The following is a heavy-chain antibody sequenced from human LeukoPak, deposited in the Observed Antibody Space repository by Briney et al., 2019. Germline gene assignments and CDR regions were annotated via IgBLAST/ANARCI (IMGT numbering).Heavy chain of an antibody. CDR3: TTQSGAWNFDY. Sequence: GGSLRLSCAASGFSFSDTWMNWVHQAPGKGLEWVGLIKRKTDDGTTDYAAPEKGRFTISRDDSKNTLYLQMNSLKTEDTAVYYCTTQSGAWNFDYWGQGTLVTVSS. CDR1: GFSFSDTW. D-gene: IGHD1-1*01. V-gene: IGHV3-15*07. J-gene: IGHJ4*02. CDR2: IKRKTDDGTT.